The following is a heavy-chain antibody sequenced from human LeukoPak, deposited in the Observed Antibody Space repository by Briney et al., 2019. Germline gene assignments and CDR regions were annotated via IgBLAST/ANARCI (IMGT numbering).Heavy chain of an antibody. V-gene: IGHV1-2*02. CDR1: GYTFTGYY. CDR3: ARDAVRVVISALLRISKRGHYYFDY. CDR2: INPNSGGT. J-gene: IGHJ4*02. D-gene: IGHD3-10*01. Sequence: GASVKVSCKASGYTFTGYYMHWVRQAPGQGLEWMGWINPNSGGTNYAQKFQGRVTMTRDTSISTAYMELSRLTSDDTAVYYCARDAVRVVISALLRISKRGHYYFDYWGQGTLVTVSS.